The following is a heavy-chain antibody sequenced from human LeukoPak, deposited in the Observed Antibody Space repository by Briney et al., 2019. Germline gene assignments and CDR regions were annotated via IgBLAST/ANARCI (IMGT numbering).Heavy chain of an antibody. CDR2: IYYSGST. CDR1: GGSISSYY. Sequence: SETLSLTCTVSGGSISSYYWSWIRQPPGKGLEWIGYIYYSGSTNYNPSLKSRVTISVGTSKNQFSLKLSSVTAADTAVYYCAREDYDYVWGSYRGFDYWGQGTLVTVSS. D-gene: IGHD3-16*02. CDR3: AREDYDYVWGSYRGFDY. J-gene: IGHJ4*02. V-gene: IGHV4-59*01.